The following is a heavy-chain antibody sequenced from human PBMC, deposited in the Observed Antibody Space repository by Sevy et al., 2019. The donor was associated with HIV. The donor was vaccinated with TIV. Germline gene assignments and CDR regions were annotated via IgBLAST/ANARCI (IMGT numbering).Heavy chain of an antibody. D-gene: IGHD2-15*01. J-gene: IGHJ6*02. Sequence: ASVKVSCKASGYTFTSYGISWVRQAPGQGLEWMGWISAYNGNTNYAQKLQGRVTMTTDTSTSTADMELRSLRSDDTALYYCARDLWADPDLHCSGGSCPPLGSLVNYYGMDVWGQGTTVTVSS. V-gene: IGHV1-18*01. CDR1: GYTFTSYG. CDR3: ARDLWADPDLHCSGGSCPPLGSLVNYYGMDV. CDR2: ISAYNGNT.